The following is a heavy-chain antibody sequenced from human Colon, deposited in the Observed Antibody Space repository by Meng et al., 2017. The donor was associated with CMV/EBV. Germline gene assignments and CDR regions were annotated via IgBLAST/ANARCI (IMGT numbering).Heavy chain of an antibody. V-gene: IGHV1-69*15. CDR2: IIPMFGSP. CDR3: ARGKQAGFDL. Sequence: QVRLVQSGAEGKKPGSSVKVSCKAFGGTFDTSTFNWVRQAPGQGLEWMGRIIPMFGSPSYSQKFRGRVTITADELEVNSLRSEDTAVYYCARGKQAGFDLWGQGTLVTVSS. J-gene: IGHJ5*02. D-gene: IGHD6-13*01. CDR1: GGTFDTST.